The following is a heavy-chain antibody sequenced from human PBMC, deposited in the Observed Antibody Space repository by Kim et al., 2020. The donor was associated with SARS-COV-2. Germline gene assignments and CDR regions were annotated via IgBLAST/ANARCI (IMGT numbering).Heavy chain of an antibody. CDR2: ISYDGSNK. CDR3: ASGGMIAVAGTGRAPWYFKR. CDR1: GFTFSSYA. J-gene: IGHJ2*01. V-gene: IGHV3-30-3*01. Sequence: GGSLRLSCAASGFTFSSYAMHWVRQAPGKGLEWVAVISYDGSNKYYADSVMGRFTISRDNSKNTLYLQMNSLRAEDTAVYYCASGGMIAVAGTGRAPWYFKRWGRGTLVTVSS. D-gene: IGHD6-19*01.